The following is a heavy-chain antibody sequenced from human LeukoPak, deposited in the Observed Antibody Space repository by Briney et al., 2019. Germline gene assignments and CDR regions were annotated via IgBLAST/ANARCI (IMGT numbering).Heavy chain of an antibody. V-gene: IGHV4-4*07. J-gene: IGHJ4*02. Sequence: PSETLSLTCTVSGGSISSYYWSWIRQPAGKGLEWTGRIYTSGSTNYNPSLKSRVTISVDKSKNQFSLRLISVTAADTAVYYCARDGYSGSYFEYYFDYWGQGTLVTVSS. CDR2: IYTSGST. CDR3: ARDGYSGSYFEYYFDY. CDR1: GGSISSYY. D-gene: IGHD1-26*01.